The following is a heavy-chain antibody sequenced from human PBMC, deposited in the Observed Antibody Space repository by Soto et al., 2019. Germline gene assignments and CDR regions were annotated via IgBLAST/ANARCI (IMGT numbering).Heavy chain of an antibody. Sequence: ASVQVSCTASGYRFTGYYMHWVRQAPGQGIEWMGWINPNSGGTNYAQKFQGRVTMTRDTSISTAYMELSRLRSDDTAVYYWAKREGCSGSGMDGWGQGTLDTVSS. J-gene: IGHJ6*02. CDR1: GYRFTGYY. V-gene: IGHV1-2*02. CDR3: AKREGCSGSGMDG. D-gene: IGHD3-10*01. CDR2: INPNSGGT.